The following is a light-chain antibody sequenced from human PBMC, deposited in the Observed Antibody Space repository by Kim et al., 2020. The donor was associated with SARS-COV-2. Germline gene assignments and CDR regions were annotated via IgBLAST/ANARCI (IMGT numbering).Light chain of an antibody. Sequence: AIRMTQSPSSFSASTGDRVTITCRASQGISSYLAWYQQKPGKAPKLLIYAASTLQSGVPSRFSGSGSGTDFTLTSSCLQSEDFATYYCQQYYSYSYTFGQGTKLEI. V-gene: IGKV1-8*01. CDR3: QQYYSYSYT. CDR2: AAS. J-gene: IGKJ2*01. CDR1: QGISSY.